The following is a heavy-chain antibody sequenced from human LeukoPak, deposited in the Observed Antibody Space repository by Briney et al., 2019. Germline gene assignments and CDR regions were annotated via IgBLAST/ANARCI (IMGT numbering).Heavy chain of an antibody. CDR2: ISTDGGTT. CDR3: ARRGESTNYGDYRFDS. CDR1: GFTFSSFW. Sequence: GGSLRLSCAASGFTFSSFWMHWVRQAPGKGLVWVSRISTDGGTTTYADSVRGRFTISRDNANNTLYLQMNSLRAEDTAVYYCARRGESTNYGDYRFDSWGQGTLVTVSS. J-gene: IGHJ4*02. V-gene: IGHV3-74*01. D-gene: IGHD4-17*01.